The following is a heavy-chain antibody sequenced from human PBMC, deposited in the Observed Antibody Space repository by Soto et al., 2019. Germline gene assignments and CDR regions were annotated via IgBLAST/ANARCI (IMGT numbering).Heavy chain of an antibody. Sequence: EVQLVESGGGLVQPGGSLRLSCAASGFTLSSFWIHWFRQAPGEGLVWVSRINSDGSNTRYADSVRGRFTISRDNAKNTLFLQMNSLRAEDTAVYYCARDLVAKDAFDIWGQGTMVTVSS. CDR1: GFTLSSFW. V-gene: IGHV3-74*01. J-gene: IGHJ3*02. D-gene: IGHD2-8*02. CDR2: INSDGSNT. CDR3: ARDLVAKDAFDI.